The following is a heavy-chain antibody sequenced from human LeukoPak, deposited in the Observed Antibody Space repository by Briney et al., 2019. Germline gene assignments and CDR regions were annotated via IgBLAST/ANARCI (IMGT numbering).Heavy chain of an antibody. D-gene: IGHD3-10*01. Sequence: PSQTLSLTCTVSGGSISSGGYYWSWIRQHPGKGLEWIGYIYYSGSTYYNPSLKSRVTISVDTSKNQFSLKLSSVTAADTAVYYCAREQLWFGEFVEYNWFDPWGQGTLVTVSS. CDR1: GGSISSGGYY. CDR2: IYYSGST. CDR3: AREQLWFGEFVEYNWFDP. J-gene: IGHJ5*02. V-gene: IGHV4-31*03.